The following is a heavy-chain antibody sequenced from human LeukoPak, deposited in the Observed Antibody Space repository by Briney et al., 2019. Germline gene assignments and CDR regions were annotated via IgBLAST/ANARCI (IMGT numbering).Heavy chain of an antibody. Sequence: PGGSLRLSCAASGFTFDDYCMSWVRQAPGKGLEWVAGINWDGGSTGYADSVKGRFTISRDNAKNSLYLQMNSLRAEDTAVYYCARGLKVVVTALGYWGQGTLVAVSS. J-gene: IGHJ4*02. V-gene: IGHV3-20*04. D-gene: IGHD2-21*02. CDR2: INWDGGST. CDR3: ARGLKVVVTALGY. CDR1: GFTFDDYC.